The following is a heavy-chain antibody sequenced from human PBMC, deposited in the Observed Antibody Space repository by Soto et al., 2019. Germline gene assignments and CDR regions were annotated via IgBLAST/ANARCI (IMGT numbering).Heavy chain of an antibody. V-gene: IGHV5-51*01. CDR3: ARYSGSYWHYLDF. CDR2: IYPGDSDT. J-gene: IGHJ4*02. CDR1: GYSFASHW. Sequence: GESLKISCKGSGYSFASHWVAWVRQMPEKGLEWVGTIYPGDSDTKYSSAFRGHVTISADTSVSTAYLQWRSLEATDSAIYYCARYSGSYWHYLDFWGQGTLVTVSS. D-gene: IGHD1-26*01.